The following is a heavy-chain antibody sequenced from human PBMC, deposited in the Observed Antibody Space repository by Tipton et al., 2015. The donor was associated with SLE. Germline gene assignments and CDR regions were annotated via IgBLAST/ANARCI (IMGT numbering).Heavy chain of an antibody. J-gene: IGHJ4*02. Sequence: TLSLTCTVSGGSIRSSSYYWGWIRQSPGKGLEWIGFTFSSAITYYNPSLRSRSTISIDTSKNQFSLHLTSVTAADTAVYYCARPPSYSSPSEVRFDSWGQGMLVTVSS. D-gene: IGHD6-6*01. CDR3: ARPPSYSSPSEVRFDS. CDR1: GGSIRSSSYY. V-gene: IGHV4-39*07. CDR2: TFSSAIT.